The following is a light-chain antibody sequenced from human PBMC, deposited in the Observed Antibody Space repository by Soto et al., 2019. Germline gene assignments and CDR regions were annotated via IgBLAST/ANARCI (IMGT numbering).Light chain of an antibody. V-gene: IGKV3-20*01. J-gene: IGKJ3*01. CDR3: QYGSSPRRI. Sequence: EVVLTQPPGTLSLSPGDRATLSCRASQSVSAKYLAWYQQKPGQAPRLLVYGTSGRATDIPDRFSGSGSGTDFTLTISRLEPEDLAVYFCQYGSSPRRIFGPGTTVDVK. CDR2: GTS. CDR1: QSVSAKY.